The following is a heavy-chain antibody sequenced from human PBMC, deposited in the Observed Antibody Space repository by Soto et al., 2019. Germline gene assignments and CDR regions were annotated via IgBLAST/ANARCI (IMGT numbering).Heavy chain of an antibody. J-gene: IGHJ3*02. V-gene: IGHV3-30-3*01. CDR2: ISYDGSNK. CDR1: GFTFSSYA. CDR3: ARDPFTMIVVVITDYAFDI. Sequence: GGSLRLCCAASGFTFSSYAMHWVRQAPGKGLEWVAVISYDGSNKYYADSVKGRFTISRDNSKNTLYLQMNSLRAEDTAVYYCARDPFTMIVVVITDYAFDIWGQGTMVTVSS. D-gene: IGHD3-22*01.